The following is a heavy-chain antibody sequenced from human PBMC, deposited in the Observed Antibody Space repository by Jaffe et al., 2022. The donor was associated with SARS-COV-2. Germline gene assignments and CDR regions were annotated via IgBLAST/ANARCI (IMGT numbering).Heavy chain of an antibody. Sequence: QVQLQQWGAGLLKPSETLSLTCAVYGGSFSGYYWSWIRQPPGKGLEWIGEINHSGSTNYNPSLKSRVTISVDTSKNQFSLKLSSVTAADTAVYYCARGYYYDSSAPRYWFDPWGQGTLVTVSS. CDR3: ARGYYYDSSAPRYWFDP. J-gene: IGHJ5*02. CDR1: GGSFSGYY. D-gene: IGHD3-22*01. CDR2: INHSGST. V-gene: IGHV4-34*01.